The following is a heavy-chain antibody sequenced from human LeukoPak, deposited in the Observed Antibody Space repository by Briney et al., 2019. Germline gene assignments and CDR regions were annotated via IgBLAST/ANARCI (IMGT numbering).Heavy chain of an antibody. CDR1: GFIFSSYG. CDR2: AYHDEWPGNSK. CDR3: ATGSGYYHDH. V-gene: IGHV3-33*01. J-gene: IGHJ4*02. Sequence: GRSLRLSCAASGFIFSSYGMHWVRQAPGKGLEWVAVAYHDEWPGNSKYYVDSVKGRFTASRDNSKNTLYLQMSSLRAEDTAVYYCATGSGYYHDHWGQGTLVTVSS. D-gene: IGHD3-22*01.